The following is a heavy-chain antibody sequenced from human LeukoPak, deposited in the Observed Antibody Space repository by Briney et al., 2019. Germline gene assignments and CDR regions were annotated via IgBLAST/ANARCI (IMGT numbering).Heavy chain of an antibody. CDR1: GFTFGSYA. CDR3: AIMHGYYDGSGYWVQ. CDR2: ISPSGDRT. D-gene: IGHD3-22*01. J-gene: IGHJ4*02. Sequence: GGSLRLSCAASGFTFGSYAMSWVRQAPEKGLEWVSFISPSGDRTSNADSVEGRFTISRDNPRNTLYLQMNSLRGEDTAVYYCAIMHGYYDGSGYWVQWGQGTLVTVSS. V-gene: IGHV3-23*01.